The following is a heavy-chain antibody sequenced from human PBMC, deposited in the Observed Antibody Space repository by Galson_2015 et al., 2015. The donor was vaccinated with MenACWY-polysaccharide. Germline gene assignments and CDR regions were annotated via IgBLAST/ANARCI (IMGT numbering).Heavy chain of an antibody. Sequence: SLRLSCAASGFTFSSYGMNWVRQAPGKGLEWVSSISGNGGRTNYADSVKGRFTISRDNSKNTLYLQMNSLRAEDTAVYYCAKRVLYRSETFYTNNCCDLWDQRTLVPVSS. J-gene: IGHJ5*02. V-gene: IGHV3-23*01. CDR1: GFTFSSYG. CDR2: ISGNGGRT. D-gene: IGHD3-10*01. CDR3: AKRVLYRSETFYTNNCCDL.